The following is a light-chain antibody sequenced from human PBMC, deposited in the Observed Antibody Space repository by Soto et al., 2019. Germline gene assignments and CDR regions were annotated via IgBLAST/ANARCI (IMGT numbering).Light chain of an antibody. J-gene: IGKJ5*01. CDR2: AAS. CDR3: QQSYSTPIT. V-gene: IGKV1-39*01. Sequence: DIQMTQSPSSLSASVGDRVTITCRASQSISSYLNWYQQKPGKDPKLLIYAASSLQSRVPSRFSGSGSGTDFTLTISSLQPEDFATYYCQQSYSTPITFGQGPRLEIK. CDR1: QSISSY.